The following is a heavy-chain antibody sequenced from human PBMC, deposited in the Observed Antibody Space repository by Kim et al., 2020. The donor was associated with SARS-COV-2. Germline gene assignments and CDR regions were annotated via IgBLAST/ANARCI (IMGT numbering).Heavy chain of an antibody. CDR2: ISAYNGNT. J-gene: IGHJ5*02. CDR1: GYTFTSYG. V-gene: IGHV1-18*01. Sequence: ASVKVSCKASGYTFTSYGISWVRQAPGQGLEWMGWISAYNGNTNYAQKLQGRVTMTTDTSTSTAYMELRSLRSDDTAVYYCARARAYIVARDNWFDPWGQGTLVTVSS. D-gene: IGHD5-12*01. CDR3: ARARAYIVARDNWFDP.